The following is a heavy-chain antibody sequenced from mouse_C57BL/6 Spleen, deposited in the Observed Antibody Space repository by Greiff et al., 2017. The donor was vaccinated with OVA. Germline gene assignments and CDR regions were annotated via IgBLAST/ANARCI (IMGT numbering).Heavy chain of an antibody. CDR3: ASSYYYGSSDAMDY. CDR1: GFNIKDYY. V-gene: IGHV14-2*01. J-gene: IGHJ4*01. D-gene: IGHD1-1*01. CDR2: IDPEDGET. Sequence: VQLQQSGAELVKPGASVKLSCTASGFNIKDYYMHWVKQRTEQGLEWIGRIDPEDGETKYAPKFPGKATITADTSANTAYLQLSSQTSEDTAVYYCASSYYYGSSDAMDYWGQGTSVTVSS.